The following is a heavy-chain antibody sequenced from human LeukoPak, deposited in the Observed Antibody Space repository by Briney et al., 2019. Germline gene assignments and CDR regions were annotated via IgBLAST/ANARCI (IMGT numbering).Heavy chain of an antibody. CDR1: GGSFSGYY. CDR2: INHSGST. Sequence: SETLSLTCAVYGGSFSGYYWSWIRQPPGKGLEWIGEINHSGSTNYNPSLKSRVTISVDTSKNQFSLKLNSVTAADTAVYYCARGTHPYGDYVGLDSWGQGTLVTVSS. D-gene: IGHD4-17*01. J-gene: IGHJ4*02. CDR3: ARGTHPYGDYVGLDS. V-gene: IGHV4-34*01.